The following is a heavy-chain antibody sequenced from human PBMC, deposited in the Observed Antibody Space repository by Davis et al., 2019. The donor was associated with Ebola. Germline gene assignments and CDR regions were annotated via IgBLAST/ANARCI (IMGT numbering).Heavy chain of an antibody. V-gene: IGHV3-23*01. J-gene: IGHJ6*04. Sequence: GESLKISCADSVITFSSYAMTWVRQAPGKGLEWVSAISGSGGTTYYADSVKGRFTISRDNSKNTLYLQMNSLRAEDTAVYYCAKRIAAADYYYYYGMDVWGKGTTVTVSS. CDR1: VITFSSYA. CDR3: AKRIAAADYYYYYGMDV. CDR2: ISGSGGTT. D-gene: IGHD6-13*01.